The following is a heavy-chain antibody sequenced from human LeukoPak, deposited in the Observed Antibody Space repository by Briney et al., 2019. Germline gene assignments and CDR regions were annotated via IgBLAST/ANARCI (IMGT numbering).Heavy chain of an antibody. CDR2: IYYSGST. CDR3: AMHSSSWYGACYI. Sequence: PSETLSLTCTASGCSISSYYWSWIRQPPGKGLEWVGYIYYSGSTNYNPSLKSRVTISVDTSKNQFSLKLSSVTAADTAVNYVAMHSSSWYGACYISGAGTMVTASS. CDR1: GCSISSYY. V-gene: IGHV4-59*01. J-gene: IGHJ3*02. D-gene: IGHD6-13*01.